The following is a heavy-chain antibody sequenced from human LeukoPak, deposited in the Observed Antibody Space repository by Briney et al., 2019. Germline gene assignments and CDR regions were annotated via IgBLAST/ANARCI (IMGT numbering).Heavy chain of an antibody. D-gene: IGHD2-15*01. Sequence: PSETLSLTCAGYGGSFSGYYWSWIRQRPGHGLEWIVKINHSGSTNYKPSLKRRVTISVDTYKNQFSLKLSSVTAADTAVYYCARRGIVVPYYYMDVWGKGTTVTVSS. CDR3: ARRGIVVPYYYMDV. J-gene: IGHJ6*03. V-gene: IGHV4-34*01. CDR1: GGSFSGYY. CDR2: INHSGST.